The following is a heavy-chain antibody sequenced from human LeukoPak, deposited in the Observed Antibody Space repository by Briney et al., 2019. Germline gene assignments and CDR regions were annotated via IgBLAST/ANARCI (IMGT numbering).Heavy chain of an antibody. Sequence: ASVKVSCKASGYTFTSYYMHWVRQAPGQGLEWMGIINPSGGSTSYAQKFQGRVTMTRDMSTSTVYMELSSLRSEDTAVYYCARDFEVGATSYWGQGTLVTVSS. CDR2: INPSGGST. J-gene: IGHJ4*02. D-gene: IGHD1-26*01. V-gene: IGHV1-46*01. CDR3: ARDFEVGATSY. CDR1: GYTFTSYY.